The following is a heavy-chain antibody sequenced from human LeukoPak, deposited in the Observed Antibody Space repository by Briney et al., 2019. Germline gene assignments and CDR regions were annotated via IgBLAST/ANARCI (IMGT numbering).Heavy chain of an antibody. J-gene: IGHJ4*02. D-gene: IGHD6-6*01. CDR2: ISPSATTI. V-gene: IGHV3-48*01. Sequence: GGSLRLSCAASAFTFSGYSMNWVRQAPGKGLEWVSYISPSATTIYYADSVKGRFTISRDNAKNSLYLQLNSLRAEDTAVYYCAREYSSSSGRSFDYWGQGTLVTVSS. CDR3: AREYSSSSGRSFDY. CDR1: AFTFSGYS.